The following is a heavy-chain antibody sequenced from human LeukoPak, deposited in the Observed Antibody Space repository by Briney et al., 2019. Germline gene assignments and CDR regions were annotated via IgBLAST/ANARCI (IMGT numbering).Heavy chain of an antibody. CDR3: ARRCSSASCYDY. V-gene: IGHV3-53*01. Sequence: PGGSLRLSCAASGFTVSSNYMSWVRQAPGKGLEWVSVIYTGGSTYHADSVKGRFTISRDNSKNTLYLQMNSLRAEDTAVYYCARRCSSASCYDYWGQGTLVTVSS. J-gene: IGHJ4*02. D-gene: IGHD2-2*01. CDR1: GFTVSSNY. CDR2: IYTGGST.